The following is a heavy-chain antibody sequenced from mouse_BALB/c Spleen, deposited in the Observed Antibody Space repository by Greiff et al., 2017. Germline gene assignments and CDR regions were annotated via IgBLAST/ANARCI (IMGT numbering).Heavy chain of an antibody. CDR3: ARRNYGSSSYYFDY. Sequence: EVQLQQSGPGLVKPSQSLSLTCTVTGYSITSDYAWNWIRQFPGNKLEWMGYISYSGSTSYNPSLKSRISITRDTSKNQFFLQLNSVTTEDTATYYCARRNYGSSSYYFDYWGQGTTLTVSS. V-gene: IGHV3-2*02. CDR2: ISYSGST. J-gene: IGHJ2*01. CDR1: GYSITSDYA. D-gene: IGHD1-1*01.